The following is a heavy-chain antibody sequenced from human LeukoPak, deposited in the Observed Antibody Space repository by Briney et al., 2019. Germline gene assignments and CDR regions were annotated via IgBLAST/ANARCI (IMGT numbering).Heavy chain of an antibody. CDR3: ARFGITGTLDV. CDR1: GFTFSSYS. V-gene: IGHV3-21*01. J-gene: IGHJ6*04. CDR2: ISSSSSYI. Sequence: PGGSLRLSCAASGFTFSSYSMNWVRQAPGKGLEWVSSISSSSSYIYYADSVKGRFTISRDNAKNSLYLQVNSLRAEDTAVYSCARFGITGTLDVWGKGTTVTVSS. D-gene: IGHD1/OR15-1a*01.